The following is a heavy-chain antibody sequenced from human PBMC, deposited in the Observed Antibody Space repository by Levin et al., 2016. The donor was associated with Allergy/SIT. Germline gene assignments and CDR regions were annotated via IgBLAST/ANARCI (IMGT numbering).Heavy chain of an antibody. J-gene: IGHJ4*02. CDR1: GFSLSTNGVG. CDR3: AHRQGRGSKTGIFDY. Sequence: SGPTLVKPTQTLTLTCTVSGFSLSTNGVGVGWIRQPPGKALEWLALIHWDDDKRYSPSLKSRLTITKDTSKNQVVLTMTNMDSVDTATYYCAHRQGRGSKTGIFDYWGQGTLVTVSS. D-gene: IGHD6-13*01. V-gene: IGHV2-5*02. CDR2: IHWDDDK.